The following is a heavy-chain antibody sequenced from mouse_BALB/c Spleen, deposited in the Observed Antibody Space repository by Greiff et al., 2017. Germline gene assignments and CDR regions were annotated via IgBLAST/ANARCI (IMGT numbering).Heavy chain of an antibody. CDR2: ISSGGSYT. V-gene: IGHV5-6*01. CDR3: ARLEGGFDY. Sequence: DVQLVESGGDLVKPGGSLKLSCAASGFTFSSYGMSWVRQTPDKRLEWVATISSGGSYTYYPDSVKGRFTISRDNAKNTLYLQMSSLKSEDTAMYYCARLEGGFDYWGQGTTLTVSS. CDR1: GFTFSSYG. J-gene: IGHJ2*01.